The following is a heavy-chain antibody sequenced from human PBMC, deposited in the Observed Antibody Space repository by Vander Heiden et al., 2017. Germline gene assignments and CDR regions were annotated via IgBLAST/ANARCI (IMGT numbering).Heavy chain of an antibody. CDR2: IYTSGST. CDR1: DGSISTYY. D-gene: IGHD2-21*02. CDR3: ARGDLYCGGDCYYWFFNL. Sequence: QVQLQESGPGLVKPSEPLSLTCTVSDGSISTYYWNWIRQPAGKGLEWIGRIYTSGSTNYNPSLKRRVTMSVDTSKKQISLKLSSVTAADTAVYYCARGDLYCGGDCYYWFFNLWGRGTLVTVSS. V-gene: IGHV4-4*07. J-gene: IGHJ2*01.